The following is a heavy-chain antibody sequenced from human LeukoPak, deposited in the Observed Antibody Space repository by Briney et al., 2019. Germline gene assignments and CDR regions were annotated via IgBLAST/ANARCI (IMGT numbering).Heavy chain of an antibody. J-gene: IGHJ4*02. CDR2: IYHSGST. CDR3: ARDHQYSGSRAGFDY. Sequence: SETLSLTCAVSGGSISSSNWWSWVRQPPGKGLEWIGEIYHSGSTNYNPSLKSRVTISVDKSKNQFSLKLSSVTAADTAVYYCARDHQYSGSRAGFDYWGQGTLVTVSS. CDR1: GGSISSSNW. D-gene: IGHD1-26*01. V-gene: IGHV4-4*02.